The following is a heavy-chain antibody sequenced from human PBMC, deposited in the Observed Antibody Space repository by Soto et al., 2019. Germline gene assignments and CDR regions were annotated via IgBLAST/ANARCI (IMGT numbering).Heavy chain of an antibody. CDR2: ISGSGGST. CDR3: AKTYYYDSSGYYFDY. CDR1: GFPFSSYA. D-gene: IGHD3-22*01. J-gene: IGHJ4*02. V-gene: IGHV3-23*01. Sequence: GGSLRLSCAASGFPFSSYAMSWVRPAPGKGLEWVSAISGSGGSTYYADSVKGRFTISRDNSKNTLYLQMNSLRAEDTAVYYCAKTYYYDSSGYYFDYWGQGTLVTVSS.